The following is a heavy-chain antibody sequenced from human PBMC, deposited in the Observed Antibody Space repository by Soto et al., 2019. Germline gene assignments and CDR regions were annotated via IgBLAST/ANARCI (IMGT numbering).Heavy chain of an antibody. CDR1: GVTLSSYA. D-gene: IGHD3-3*01. CDR2: IRSKAYGGTT. CDR3: TRSGVVTSLVYYYCYRMDV. V-gene: IGHV3-49*04. J-gene: IGHJ6*02. Sequence: LIHSCAASGVTLSSYAMHWVRQAPGKGLEWVGFIRSKAYGGTTEYAASVKGRFTISRDDSKSIAYLQMNSLKTEDTAVYYCTRSGVVTSLVYYYCYRMDVCTQGTT.